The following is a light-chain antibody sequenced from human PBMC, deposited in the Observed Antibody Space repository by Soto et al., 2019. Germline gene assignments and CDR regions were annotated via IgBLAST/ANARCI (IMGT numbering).Light chain of an antibody. CDR1: QSIDTY. J-gene: IGKJ2*01. V-gene: IGKV1-39*01. Sequence: DIQMTQSPSSLSASVLYRVTITCRTSQSIDTYLNWYQQKPGTAPKLLIYAASTLQSGVPSRFSGSGSGTDFTLTISSLQPEDFATYYCQQSFSKFLYTFGQGTKVDI. CDR3: QQSFSKFLYT. CDR2: AAS.